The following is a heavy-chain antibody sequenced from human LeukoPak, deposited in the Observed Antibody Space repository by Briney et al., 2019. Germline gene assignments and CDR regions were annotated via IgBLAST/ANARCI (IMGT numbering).Heavy chain of an antibody. Sequence: GGSLRLSCAGAGFSITDHHMDWVRQAPGKGLEWIGRITNTPNNYASQYAASVRGRFTISRDDSKSSLFLQMNSLKSEDTAIYFCARDTATALDYWGQGTLVTVSS. J-gene: IGHJ4*02. D-gene: IGHD6-13*01. V-gene: IGHV3-72*01. CDR2: ITNTPNNYAS. CDR1: GFSITDHH. CDR3: ARDTATALDY.